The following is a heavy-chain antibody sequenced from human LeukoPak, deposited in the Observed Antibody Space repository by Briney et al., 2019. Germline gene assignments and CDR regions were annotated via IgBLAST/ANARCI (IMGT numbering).Heavy chain of an antibody. CDR1: GGSITFGSYY. CDR2: IYTSANT. J-gene: IGHJ3*02. CDR3: ARDRIWNDAGHDPSDI. Sequence: SQTLSLTCTVSGGSITFGSYYWTWIRQPAGKGLEWIGRIYTSANTNYNPSFKSRATISIDRSKNQFSLNLPSVTAADTAVYYCARDRIWNDAGHDPSDIWGQGTMVTVSS. D-gene: IGHD1-1*01. V-gene: IGHV4-61*02.